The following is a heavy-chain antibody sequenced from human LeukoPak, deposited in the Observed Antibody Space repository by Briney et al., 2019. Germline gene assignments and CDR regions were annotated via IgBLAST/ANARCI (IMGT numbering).Heavy chain of an antibody. CDR2: INPSGGST. CDR3: ATTLRNKPP. D-gene: IGHD5-12*01. Sequence: EASVKVSCKASGYTFTSYYMHWVRQAPGQGLEWMGIINPSGGSTSYAQKFQGRVTMTSDTSISTAFMELSSLTSEDTAIYYCATTLRNKPPWGQGTLVTVSS. V-gene: IGHV1-46*01. J-gene: IGHJ4*02. CDR1: GYTFTSYY.